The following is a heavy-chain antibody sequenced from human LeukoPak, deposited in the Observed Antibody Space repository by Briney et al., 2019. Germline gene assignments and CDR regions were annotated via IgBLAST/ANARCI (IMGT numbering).Heavy chain of an antibody. J-gene: IGHJ4*02. CDR1: GFTFSRYW. V-gene: IGHV3-74*01. CDR2: INSDGSST. D-gene: IGHD6-19*01. CDR3: ARSLSPYSSGWSGKLDY. Sequence: GGSLRLSCAASGFTFSRYWMHWVRQAPGKGLVWVSRINSDGSSTGYADSVKGRFTISRDNGKNTLYLQMYGLRVEDTAVYYCARSLSPYSSGWSGKLDYWGQGTLVTVSS.